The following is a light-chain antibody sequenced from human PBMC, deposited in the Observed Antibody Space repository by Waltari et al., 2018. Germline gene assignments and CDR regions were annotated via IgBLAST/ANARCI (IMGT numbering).Light chain of an antibody. V-gene: IGKV1-5*03. CDR2: KAS. J-gene: IGKJ4*01. CDR1: QSISVW. Sequence: DIQMTQFPSTLSASVGDRITITCRASQSISVWLAWYRQKPGKAPKLLIYKASTLESGVPSRFSGSGSGTEFTLTISSLQSEDFATYFCQQYDSVFALTFGGGTKVEIK. CDR3: QQYDSVFALT.